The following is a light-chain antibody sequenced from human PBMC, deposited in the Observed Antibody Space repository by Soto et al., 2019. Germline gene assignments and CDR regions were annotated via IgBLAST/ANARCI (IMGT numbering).Light chain of an antibody. J-gene: IGLJ1*01. V-gene: IGLV2-14*01. CDR2: EVS. CDR3: SSYTSSNTLEV. Sequence: QSALIQPASVSGSPGQSITISCTGTSSDVGGSNYVSWYQHHPHRAPKLLIYEVSYRPSGVSNRFSGSKSANTASLTISGLQAEDEADYYCSSYTSSNTLEVFGIGTKVTVL. CDR1: SSDVGGSNY.